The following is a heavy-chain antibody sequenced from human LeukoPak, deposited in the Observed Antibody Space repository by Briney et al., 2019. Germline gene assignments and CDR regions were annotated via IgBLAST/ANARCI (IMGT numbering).Heavy chain of an antibody. V-gene: IGHV3-7*03. J-gene: IGHJ4*02. CDR3: AKGTAAGTYYFDY. CDR2: INQDGSEK. Sequence: GGSLRLSCAASGFTFINYWMSWVRQAPGKGLEWVGNINQDGSEKYYGDSVKDRFTISRNNAKNSLYLQMNSLRAEDTAVYYCAKGTAAGTYYFDYWGQGTLVTVSS. D-gene: IGHD6-13*01. CDR1: GFTFINYW.